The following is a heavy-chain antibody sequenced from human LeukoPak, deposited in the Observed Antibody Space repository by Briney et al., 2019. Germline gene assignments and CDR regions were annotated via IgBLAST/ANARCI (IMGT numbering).Heavy chain of an antibody. V-gene: IGHV4-59*08. Sequence: SETLSLTCTVSGVSISSYYWSWIRQPPGKGLEWIGYIYYSGSTNYNPSLKSRVTISVDTSKNQFSLKLSSVTAADTAVYYCAWGASYDTDAFDIWGQGTMVTVSS. CDR1: GVSISSYY. D-gene: IGHD3-22*01. CDR3: AWGASYDTDAFDI. CDR2: IYYSGST. J-gene: IGHJ3*02.